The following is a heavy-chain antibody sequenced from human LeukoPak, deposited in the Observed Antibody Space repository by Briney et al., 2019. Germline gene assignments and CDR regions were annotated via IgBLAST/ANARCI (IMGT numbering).Heavy chain of an antibody. V-gene: IGHV4-39*01. CDR2: IYYSGST. J-gene: IGHJ5*02. CDR3: VRQYTVTKIHISWFGP. D-gene: IGHD4-17*01. CDR1: GGSISSSSYY. Sequence: SETLSLTCTVSGGSISSSSYYWGWIRQPPGKGLEWIGSIYYSGSTYYNPSLKSRVTISVDTSKNQFSLKLSSVTAADTAVYYCVRQYTVTKIHISWFGPWGQGTLVTVSS.